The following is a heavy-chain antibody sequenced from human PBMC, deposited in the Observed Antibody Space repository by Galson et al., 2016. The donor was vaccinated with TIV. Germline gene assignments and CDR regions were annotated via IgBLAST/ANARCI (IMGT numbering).Heavy chain of an antibody. CDR2: INPNSGGT. Sequence: SVKVSCKASGYTFTGYFMHWVRQAPGQGLEWMGWINPNSGGTNYAQKFQGRVTMTRDTSISTAYMELSSLMSDDTAMYFCARAPTLIVATIYWYFDLWGRGTLVTVSS. D-gene: IGHD5-12*01. CDR3: ARAPTLIVATIYWYFDL. J-gene: IGHJ2*01. V-gene: IGHV1-2*02. CDR1: GYTFTGYF.